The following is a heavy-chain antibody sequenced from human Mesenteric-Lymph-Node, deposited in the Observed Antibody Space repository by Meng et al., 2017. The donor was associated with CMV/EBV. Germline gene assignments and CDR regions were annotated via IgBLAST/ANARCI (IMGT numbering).Heavy chain of an antibody. CDR1: GYTLTEFS. D-gene: IGHD1-26*01. Sequence: ASVKVSCKVSGYTLTEFSRHWVRQAPGKGLEWMGGFDPEDGEIIYAQKFQGRVTMTEDTSTDTAYMELSSLRSEDTAVYYCATGSGSYYGNAFDIWGQGTMVTVSS. J-gene: IGHJ3*02. V-gene: IGHV1-24*01. CDR3: ATGSGSYYGNAFDI. CDR2: FDPEDGEI.